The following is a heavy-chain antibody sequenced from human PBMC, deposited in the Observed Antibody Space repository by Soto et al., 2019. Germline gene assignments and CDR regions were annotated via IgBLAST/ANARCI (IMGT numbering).Heavy chain of an antibody. D-gene: IGHD1-7*01. CDR1: GFTFSNYW. CDR2: MNQDGSER. V-gene: IGHV3-7*01. Sequence: EVQLVESGGGLVQPGGSLRLSCAASGFTFSNYWMSWVRQAPGEGLEWVANMNQDGSERYYVDSVKGRFTISRDNAKNSLFLQRDSLRAEDTAIYYCTRDRSGTMLFWGQGTLVTVSS. J-gene: IGHJ4*02. CDR3: TRDRSGTMLF.